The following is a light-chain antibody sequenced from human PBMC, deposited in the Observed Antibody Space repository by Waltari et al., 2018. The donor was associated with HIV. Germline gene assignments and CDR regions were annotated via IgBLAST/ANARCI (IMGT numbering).Light chain of an antibody. CDR3: QQYVTSPIT. V-gene: IGKV3D-20*01. J-gene: IGKJ5*01. CDR1: QSVSFSY. CDR2: GAS. Sequence: IVLPHSPVTLSLSPGESATLSCEASQSVSFSYLAWYQQKPGLAPRLLISGASSRASGIPDRFSGGGSGTDFTLTISRLEPEDFAVYYCQQYVTSPITFGQGTRLEIK.